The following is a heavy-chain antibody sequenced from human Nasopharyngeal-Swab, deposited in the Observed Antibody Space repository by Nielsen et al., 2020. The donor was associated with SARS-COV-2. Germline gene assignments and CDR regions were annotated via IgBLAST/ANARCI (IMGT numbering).Heavy chain of an antibody. J-gene: IGHJ4*02. D-gene: IGHD2-21*01. CDR1: GFTFSSFA. Sequence: GESLKISCAASGFTFSSFAMSWVRQAPGKGLEWVSIISGSGDTTYYADSVKDRFTISRDNSKNTLYLQTNSLRVEDTAVYYCAKAPYLRGLDVWGQGMLVTVSS. CDR3: AKAPYLRGLDV. V-gene: IGHV3-23*01. CDR2: ISGSGDTT.